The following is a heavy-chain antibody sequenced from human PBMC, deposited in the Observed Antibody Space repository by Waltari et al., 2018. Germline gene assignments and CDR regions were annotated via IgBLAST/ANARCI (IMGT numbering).Heavy chain of an antibody. CDR2: INPNSGGT. J-gene: IGHJ5*02. V-gene: IGHV1-2*02. Sequence: QVQLEQSGAEVKKPGASVKVSCKASGYTFTGYYMHWVRQAPGQGLEWMGWINPNSGGTNYAQKFQGRVTMTRDTSISTAYMELSRLRSDDTAVYYCARDNPPYGDYDLGNWFDPWGQGTLVTVSS. D-gene: IGHD4-17*01. CDR3: ARDNPPYGDYDLGNWFDP. CDR1: GYTFTGYY.